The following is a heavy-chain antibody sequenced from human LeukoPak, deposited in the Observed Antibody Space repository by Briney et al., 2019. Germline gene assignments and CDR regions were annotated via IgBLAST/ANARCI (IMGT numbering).Heavy chain of an antibody. J-gene: IGHJ4*02. CDR2: INHSGST. CDR3: ARGRGYSSSWYHY. D-gene: IGHD6-13*01. CDR1: GGSFSGYY. Sequence: SETLSLTCAVYGGSFSGYYWSWIRQPPGKGLEWSGEINHSGSTNYNPSLKSRVTISVDTSKNQFSLKLSSVTAADTAVYYCARGRGYSSSWYHYWGQGTLVTVSS. V-gene: IGHV4-34*01.